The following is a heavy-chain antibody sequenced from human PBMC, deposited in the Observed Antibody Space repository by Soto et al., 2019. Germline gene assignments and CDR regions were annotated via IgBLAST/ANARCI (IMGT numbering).Heavy chain of an antibody. Sequence: GGSLRLSCAASGFTFSSYSMNWVRQAPGKGLEWVSYISSSSSTIYYADSVKGRFTISRDNAKNSLYLQMNSLRDEDTAVYYCAREVRNNYGYRPDHWGQGTLVIVSS. CDR2: ISSSSSTI. J-gene: IGHJ4*02. D-gene: IGHD5-18*01. CDR3: AREVRNNYGYRPDH. CDR1: GFTFSSYS. V-gene: IGHV3-48*02.